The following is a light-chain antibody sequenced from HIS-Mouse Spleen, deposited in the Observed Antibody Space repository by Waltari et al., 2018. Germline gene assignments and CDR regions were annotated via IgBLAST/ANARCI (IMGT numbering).Light chain of an antibody. J-gene: IGKJ2*01. CDR2: GAP. CDR1: QPVSSN. V-gene: IGKV3-15*01. Sequence: EIVMPQSPATLSVSPGERSTPPCRASQPVSSNLAWYQQKPGQAPRLLIYGAPTRATGIPARFSGSGSGTEFTLTISSMQSEDFAVYYCQQYNNWPRPTFGQGTKLEIK. CDR3: QQYNNWPRPT.